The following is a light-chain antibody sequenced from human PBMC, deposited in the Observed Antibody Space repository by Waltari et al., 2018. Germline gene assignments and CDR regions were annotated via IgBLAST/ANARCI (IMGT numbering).Light chain of an antibody. V-gene: IGKV3-20*01. CDR3: QHYLRLPVT. CDR1: QSVTRA. CDR2: GAS. Sequence: EIVLTQSPGTLSLSPGESATLSCRPSQSVTRALDWYQQQPGQAPRLLIYGASNRATGIPDRFSGSGSGTDFSLTISSLEPEDFAVYYCQHYLRLPVTFGQGTKVEVK. J-gene: IGKJ1*01.